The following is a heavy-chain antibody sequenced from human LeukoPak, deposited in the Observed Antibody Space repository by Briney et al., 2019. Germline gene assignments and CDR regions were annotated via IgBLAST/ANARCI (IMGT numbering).Heavy chain of an antibody. J-gene: IGHJ4*02. CDR2: INSDGSST. CDR3: ARVSSSSSRRAVYYFDY. V-gene: IGHV3-74*01. D-gene: IGHD6-6*01. Sequence: PGGSLRLSCAASGFTFSSYWMHWVRQAPGKGLVWVSRINSDGSSTSYADSVKGRFTISRDNAKNTLYLQMNSLRAEDTAVYYCARVSSSSSRRAVYYFDYWGQGTLVTVSS. CDR1: GFTFSSYW.